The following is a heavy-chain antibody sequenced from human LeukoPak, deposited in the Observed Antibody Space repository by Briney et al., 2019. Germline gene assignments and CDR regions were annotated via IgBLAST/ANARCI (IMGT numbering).Heavy chain of an antibody. J-gene: IGHJ6*02. CDR1: GFTVSSNY. CDR2: IYAGGST. V-gene: IGHV3-53*04. D-gene: IGHD3-10*01. CDR3: ATAGSSELLWDYAMDV. Sequence: GGSLRLSCAASGFTVSSNYMSWVRQAPGKGLGWVSLIYAGGSTYYADAVKGRFTISRHNSKNTLHLQMNSLRVEDTAVYYCATAGSSELLWDYAMDVWAKGPRSPSP.